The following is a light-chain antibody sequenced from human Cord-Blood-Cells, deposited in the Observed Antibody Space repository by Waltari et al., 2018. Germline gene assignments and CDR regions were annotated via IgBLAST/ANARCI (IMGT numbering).Light chain of an antibody. CDR2: DVS. CDR3: SSYTSSSTLV. V-gene: IGLV2-14*01. J-gene: IGLJ3*02. CDR1: SSDVGGYNY. Sequence: QSALTQPASVSGSPGQSFTISRPGTSSDVGGYNYVSWYQQHPGKAPKLMIYDVSNRPSGVSNRFPGSKSGNTASLTISGLQAEDEADYYCSSYTSSSTLVFGGGTKLTVL.